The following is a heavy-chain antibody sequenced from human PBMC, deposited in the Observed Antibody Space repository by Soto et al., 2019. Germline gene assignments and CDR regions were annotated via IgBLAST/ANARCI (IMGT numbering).Heavy chain of an antibody. CDR1: GYTFTGYY. CDR2: INPNSGGT. J-gene: IGHJ3*02. CDR3: ARAQDYDILTGYQDAFDI. Sequence: GASVKVSCKASGYTFTGYYMHWVRQAPGQGLEWMGWINPNSGGTNYAQKFQGWVTMTRDTSISTAYMELSRLRSDDTAVYYCARAQDYDILTGYQDAFDIWGQGTMVTVS. V-gene: IGHV1-2*04. D-gene: IGHD3-9*01.